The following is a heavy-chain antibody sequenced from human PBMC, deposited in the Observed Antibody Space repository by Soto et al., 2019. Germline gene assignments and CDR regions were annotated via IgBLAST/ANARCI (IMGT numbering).Heavy chain of an antibody. CDR1: GFTFSSYA. Sequence: GGSLRLSCAASGFTFSSYAMHWVRHAPGKGLGWVAVISYDGSNKYYADSVKGRFTISRDNSKNTLYLQMNSLRAEDTAVYYCARGGSTYGYSYYWGQGALVTVSS. J-gene: IGHJ4*02. CDR2: ISYDGSNK. V-gene: IGHV3-30-3*01. CDR3: ARGGSTYGYSYY. D-gene: IGHD5-18*01.